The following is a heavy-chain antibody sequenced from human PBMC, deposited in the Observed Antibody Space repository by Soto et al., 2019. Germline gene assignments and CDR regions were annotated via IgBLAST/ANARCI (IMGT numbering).Heavy chain of an antibody. CDR2: IYYSEST. Sequence: SETMSLTCTVSGGSISSYYWSWIRQPPGKGLEWIGYIYYSESTNYNPSLKSRVTISVDTSKYQFSLKLSSVTAADTAVYYCARLSYYYDSSGYYPDTYYFDYWGQGTLVTVSS. V-gene: IGHV4-59*08. CDR3: ARLSYYYDSSGYYPDTYYFDY. D-gene: IGHD3-22*01. J-gene: IGHJ4*02. CDR1: GGSISSYY.